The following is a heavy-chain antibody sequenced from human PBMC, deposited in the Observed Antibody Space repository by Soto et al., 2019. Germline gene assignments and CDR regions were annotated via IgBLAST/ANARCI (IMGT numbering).Heavy chain of an antibody. CDR1: GGSVSSYW. D-gene: IGHD3-10*01. J-gene: IGHJ4*02. CDR3: ARGPGASGTYHYFFDY. CDR2: IYYTGST. V-gene: IGHV4-59*02. Sequence: PSETLSLTCTVSGGSVSSYWWSWIRQPPGKGLEWIGYIYYTGSTNYNPSLKSRVTISLDASKSQFSLKLSSVTAADTAAYYCARGPGASGTYHYFFDYWGPGTLVTVSS.